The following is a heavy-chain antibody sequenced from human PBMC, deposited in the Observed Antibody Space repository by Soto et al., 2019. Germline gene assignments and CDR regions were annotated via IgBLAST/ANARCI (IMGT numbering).Heavy chain of an antibody. J-gene: IGHJ3*02. CDR1: GYTFTSYG. Sequence: ASVKVSCKASGYTFTSYGISWVRQAPGQGLEWMGWISAYNGNTNYAQKLQGRVTMTTDTSTSTAYMELRSLRSDDTAVYYCARGIPKRTVLLWFGELVDAFDIWGQGTMVTVSS. D-gene: IGHD3-10*01. CDR2: ISAYNGNT. CDR3: ARGIPKRTVLLWFGELVDAFDI. V-gene: IGHV1-18*01.